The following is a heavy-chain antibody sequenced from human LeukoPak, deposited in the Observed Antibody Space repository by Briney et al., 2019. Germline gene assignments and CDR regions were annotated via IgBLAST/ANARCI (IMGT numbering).Heavy chain of an antibody. J-gene: IGHJ4*02. CDR1: GYTFTGYY. CDR2: INPSGGST. V-gene: IGHV1-46*01. D-gene: IGHD3-22*01. CDR3: ARSATYYYDSSGYFPGDY. Sequence: GASVKVSCTASGYTFTGYYIHWVRQAPGQGLEWMGIINPSGGSTSYAQKFQGRVTMTTDTSTSTAYMELRSLRSDDTAVYYCARSATYYYDSSGYFPGDYWGQGTLVTVSS.